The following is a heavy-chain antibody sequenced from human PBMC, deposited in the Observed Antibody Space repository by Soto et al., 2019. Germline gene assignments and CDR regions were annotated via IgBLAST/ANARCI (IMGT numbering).Heavy chain of an antibody. CDR1: GGSPSTYSYL. Sequence: ASEDLSLTWTVSGGSPSTYSYLGGCLRQATGKGLEWIGSIYYSGTTYYNPSLKSRVTLSVDTSKDQFSLKLSSVTAADTAVYYCARHTRPAYYGSGFDLWGQGTPVTVS. CDR2: IYYSGTT. J-gene: IGHJ5*02. D-gene: IGHD4-17*01. CDR3: ARHTRPAYYGSGFDL. V-gene: IGHV4-39*01.